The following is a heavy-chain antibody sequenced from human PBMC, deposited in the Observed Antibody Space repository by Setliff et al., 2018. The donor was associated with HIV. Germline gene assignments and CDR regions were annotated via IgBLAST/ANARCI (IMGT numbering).Heavy chain of an antibody. J-gene: IGHJ4*02. CDR1: GGSISSGYYY. V-gene: IGHV4-31*03. D-gene: IGHD2-2*01. Sequence: PSETLSLTCTVSGGSISSGYYYWSWIRQHPGKCLEWIGYIYYSGNPFYNPSLRSRVTISLDTSKNQFSLKLSSVTAADTAVYYCARGFNYAQRPPLYYFDYWGQGTLVTVSS. CDR2: IYYSGNP. CDR3: ARGFNYAQRPPLYYFDY.